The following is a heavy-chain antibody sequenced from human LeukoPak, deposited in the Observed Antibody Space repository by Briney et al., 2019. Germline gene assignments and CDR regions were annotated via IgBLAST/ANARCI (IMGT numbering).Heavy chain of an antibody. CDR2: IYTSGST. Sequence: SETLSLTCTVSGGSISSGSYYWSWIRQPAGKGLEWIGRIYTSGSTNYNPSLKSRVTISVDTSKNQFSLKLSSVTAADTAVYYCARASILTGYAKWGQGTLVTVSS. V-gene: IGHV4-61*02. D-gene: IGHD3-9*01. J-gene: IGHJ4*02. CDR3: ARASILTGYAK. CDR1: GGSISSGSYY.